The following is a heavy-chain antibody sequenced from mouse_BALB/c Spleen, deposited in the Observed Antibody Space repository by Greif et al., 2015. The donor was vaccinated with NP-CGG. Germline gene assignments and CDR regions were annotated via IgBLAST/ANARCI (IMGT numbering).Heavy chain of an antibody. CDR2: IDPANGNT. CDR3: ARNYGNYEYYFDY. J-gene: IGHJ2*01. D-gene: IGHD2-1*01. Sequence: VQLQQSGAELVKPGASVKLSCTASGFNIKDTYMHWVKQRPEQGLEWIGRIDPANGNTKYDPKFQGKATITADPSSNTAYLRRSSLTSEDTAVYYCARNYGNYEYYFDYWGQGTTLAVSS. CDR1: GFNIKDTY. V-gene: IGHV14-3*02.